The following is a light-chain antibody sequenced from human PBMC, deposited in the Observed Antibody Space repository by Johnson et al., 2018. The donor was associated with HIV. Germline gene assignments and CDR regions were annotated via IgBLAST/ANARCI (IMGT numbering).Light chain of an antibody. Sequence: QPVLTQPPSVSAAPGQKVTISCSGSSSNIGNNYVSWYQQLPGTAPKLLIYDNNKRPSGIPDRFSGSKYGMSATMGITVLQTGDEADYYCGTWDSSLSSSYVFGTGTKVTVL. CDR2: DNN. J-gene: IGLJ1*01. CDR1: SSNIGNNY. V-gene: IGLV1-51*01. CDR3: GTWDSSLSSSYV.